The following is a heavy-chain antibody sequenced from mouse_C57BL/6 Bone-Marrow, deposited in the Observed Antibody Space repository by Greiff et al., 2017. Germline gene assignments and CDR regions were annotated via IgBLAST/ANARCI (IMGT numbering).Heavy chain of an antibody. Sequence: EVKLMESGGGLVKPGGSLKLSCAASGFTFSDYGMHWVRQAPEKGLEWVAYISSGSSTIYYADTVKGRFTISRDNAKNTLFLQMTSLRSEDTAMYYCARGGYYGSSPWFAYWGQGTLVTVSA. V-gene: IGHV5-17*01. CDR3: ARGGYYGSSPWFAY. CDR1: GFTFSDYG. CDR2: ISSGSSTI. D-gene: IGHD1-1*01. J-gene: IGHJ3*01.